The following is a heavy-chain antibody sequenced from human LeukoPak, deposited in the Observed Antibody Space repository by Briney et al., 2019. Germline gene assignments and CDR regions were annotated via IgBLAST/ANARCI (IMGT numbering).Heavy chain of an antibody. J-gene: IGHJ6*02. CDR3: ASFCANCYYGMDV. D-gene: IGHD4/OR15-4a*01. CDR1: EFTFSSYW. Sequence: GGSLRLSCAASEFTFSSYWMTWVGRAPGKGLEWVANINKDGSEKYYVDSVKGRFTISRDNAKNSLYLQMNSLRAEDTAVYYCASFCANCYYGMDVWGQGTTVTVSS. V-gene: IGHV3-7*02. CDR2: INKDGSEK.